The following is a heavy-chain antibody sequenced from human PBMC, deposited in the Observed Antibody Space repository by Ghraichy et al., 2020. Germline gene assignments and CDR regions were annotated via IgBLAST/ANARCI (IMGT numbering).Heavy chain of an antibody. CDR1: GGTFSSYA. Sequence: SVKVSCKASGGTFSSYAISWVRQAPGQGLEWMGGIIPILGIANYAQKFQGRVTITADKSTSTAYMELSSLRSEDTAVYYCARDFAPAMVRGVTGPYFDYWGQGTLVTVSS. V-gene: IGHV1-69*10. CDR3: ARDFAPAMVRGVTGPYFDY. J-gene: IGHJ4*02. CDR2: IIPILGIA. D-gene: IGHD3-10*01.